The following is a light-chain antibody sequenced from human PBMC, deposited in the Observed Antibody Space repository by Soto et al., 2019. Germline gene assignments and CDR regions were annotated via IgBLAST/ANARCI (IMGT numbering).Light chain of an antibody. CDR3: QQYNNWPRT. CDR1: QSVSSSY. Sequence: IVLTQSPAILALSPGDRATLSCRASQSVSSSYLAWYQHKPGQAPRLLIHGATTRATGIPARFSGSGSGTEFTLTISSLQSEDFAVYYCQQYNNWPRTFGQGTKV. CDR2: GAT. V-gene: IGKV3-15*01. J-gene: IGKJ1*01.